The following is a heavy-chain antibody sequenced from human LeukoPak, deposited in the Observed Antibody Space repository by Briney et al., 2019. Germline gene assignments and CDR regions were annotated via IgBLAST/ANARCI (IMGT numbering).Heavy chain of an antibody. CDR2: ISHSGET. CDR1: GGSFSGYW. V-gene: IGHV4-34*01. D-gene: IGHD4-11*01. J-gene: IGHJ5*02. Sequence: SETLSLTCAVSGGSFSGYWWCWLRQSPRTGLEWIGEISHSGETNYNPSFESRVSISLDTSKNQFSLHLSSVTAADTAVYYCARTDYSLPWGQGTPVTVSS. CDR3: ARTDYSLP.